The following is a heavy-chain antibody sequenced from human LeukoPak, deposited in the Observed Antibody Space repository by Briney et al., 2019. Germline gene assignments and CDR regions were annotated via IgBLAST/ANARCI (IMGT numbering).Heavy chain of an antibody. J-gene: IGHJ4*02. D-gene: IGHD3-10*01. CDR2: IYYSGST. CDR1: GGSISSGGYY. V-gene: IGHV4-31*03. Sequence: PSETLSLTCTVSGGSISSGGYYWSWIRQHPGKGLEWIGYIYYSGSTYYNPSLKSRVTISVDTSKNQFSLKLSSVTAADTAVYYCARGVIGLAIDYWGQGTLVTVSS. CDR3: ARGVIGLAIDY.